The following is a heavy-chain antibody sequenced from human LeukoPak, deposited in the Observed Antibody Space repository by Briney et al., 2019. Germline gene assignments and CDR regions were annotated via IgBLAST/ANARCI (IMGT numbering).Heavy chain of an antibody. Sequence: GGSLRLSCAASGFTFSDYWMYWFRQAPGEGLVWVSRMDIDGSSISYADSVKGRFTMSRDNAKNTLYLQMNSLRVEDTAVYYCARAGGGDSRMAYDPRGQGTLVTVSS. D-gene: IGHD6-13*01. CDR2: MDIDGSSI. CDR1: GFTFSDYW. CDR3: ARAGGGDSRMAYDP. J-gene: IGHJ5*02. V-gene: IGHV3-74*01.